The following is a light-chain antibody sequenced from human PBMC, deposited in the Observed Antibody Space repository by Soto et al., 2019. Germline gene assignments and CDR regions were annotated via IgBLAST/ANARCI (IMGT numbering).Light chain of an antibody. CDR1: QSVSSN. Sequence: EIVLTQSPDTLSLSPGERATLSCRASQSVSSNLAWYQQKPGQAPRLLIYGASTRATDIPARFSGSGSGTEFTLTISSLQSEDFAEYHCQQYNNWPQTFGQGTKEDIK. J-gene: IGKJ1*01. V-gene: IGKV3-15*01. CDR3: QQYNNWPQT. CDR2: GAS.